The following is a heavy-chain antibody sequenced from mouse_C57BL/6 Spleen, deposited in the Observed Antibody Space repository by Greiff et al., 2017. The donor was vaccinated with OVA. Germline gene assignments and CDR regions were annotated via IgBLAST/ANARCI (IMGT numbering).Heavy chain of an antibody. J-gene: IGHJ4*01. CDR1: GFSLTSYA. D-gene: IGHD1-1*01. CDR2: IWTGGGT. Sequence: VKLMESGPGLVAPSQSLSITCTVSGFSLTSYAISWVRQPPGKGLEWLGVIWTGGGTNYNSALKSRLSISKDNSKSQVFLKMNSLQTDDTARYYCARNNYGSSYDGGYAMDYWGQGTSVTVSS. V-gene: IGHV2-9-1*01. CDR3: ARNNYGSSYDGGYAMDY.